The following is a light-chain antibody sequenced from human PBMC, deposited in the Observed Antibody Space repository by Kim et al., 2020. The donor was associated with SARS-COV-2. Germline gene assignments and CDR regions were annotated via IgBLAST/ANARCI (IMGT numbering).Light chain of an antibody. CDR1: SSNIGSNA. CDR2: SSN. V-gene: IGLV1-44*01. CDR3: AAWDDSLSGWV. Sequence: QPVLTQPPSASGTPGERVSISCSGSSSNIGSNAVSWYRQLPGTAPNLLIYSSNQRPSGVPDRISGSKSGTSTSLAISGLQAEDEANYYCAAWDDSLSGWVFGGGTQLTVL. J-gene: IGLJ3*02.